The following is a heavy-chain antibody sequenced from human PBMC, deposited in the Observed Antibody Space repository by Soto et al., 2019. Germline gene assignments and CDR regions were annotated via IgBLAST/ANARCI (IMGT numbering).Heavy chain of an antibody. CDR2: IYYSGST. J-gene: IGHJ6*02. Sequence: SETLSLTCTVSGGSVSSGSYYWSWIRQPPGKGLEWIGYIYYSGSTNYNPSLKSRVTISVDTSKNQFSLKLSSVTAADTAVYYCARNEGIRLWSGGGYYYYYYGMDVWGQGTTVTVSS. CDR3: ARNEGIRLWSGGGYYYYYYGMDV. D-gene: IGHD5-18*01. CDR1: GGSVSSGSYY. V-gene: IGHV4-61*01.